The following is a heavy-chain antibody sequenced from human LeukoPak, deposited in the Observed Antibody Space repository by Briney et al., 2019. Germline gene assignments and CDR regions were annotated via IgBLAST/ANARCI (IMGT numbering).Heavy chain of an antibody. J-gene: IGHJ3*01. CDR1: GFTFGTYE. CDR2: ISGSGSTI. Sequence: PGGSLRLSCAASGFTFGTYEMNWVRLAPGKGLEWVSFISGSGSTIYYADSVKGRLTISRDNAKNSLYLQMNSLRAEDTAVFYCARGGNTGYNYNAFDVWGQGTMVTVSS. CDR3: ARGGNTGYNYNAFDV. D-gene: IGHD3-22*01. V-gene: IGHV3-48*03.